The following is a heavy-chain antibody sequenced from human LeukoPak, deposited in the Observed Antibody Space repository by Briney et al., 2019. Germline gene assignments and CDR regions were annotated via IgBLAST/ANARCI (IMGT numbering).Heavy chain of an antibody. CDR1: GGTFSSYA. Sequence: ASVKVSCKASGGTFSSYAISWVRKAPGQGLEWMGRIIPILGIANYAQKFQGRVTITADKSTSTAYTELSSLRSEDTAVYYCAGYSSSSGPGFGELNWFDPWGQGTLVTVSS. CDR2: IIPILGIA. V-gene: IGHV1-69*04. J-gene: IGHJ5*02. D-gene: IGHD6-6*01. CDR3: AGYSSSSGPGFGELNWFDP.